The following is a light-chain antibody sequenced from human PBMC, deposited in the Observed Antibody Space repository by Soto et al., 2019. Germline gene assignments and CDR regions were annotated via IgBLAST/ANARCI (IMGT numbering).Light chain of an antibody. CDR2: LAS. CDR3: QKYNSAPLT. Sequence: DIQMTQSPSTLSASVGDRVTVTCRASQEIGSFLAWYQQKPGKAPKLLIYLASRLESGVPSRFSGSGSGTEFTLTISSLQPEDVATYYCQKYNSAPLTFGGGTKVEIK. V-gene: IGKV1-5*03. J-gene: IGKJ4*01. CDR1: QEIGSF.